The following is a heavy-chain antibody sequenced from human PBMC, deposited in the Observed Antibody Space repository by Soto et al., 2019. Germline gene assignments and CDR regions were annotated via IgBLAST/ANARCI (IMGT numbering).Heavy chain of an antibody. V-gene: IGHV3-73*02. D-gene: IGHD1-26*01. J-gene: IGHJ5*02. CDR1: GFTFSDIA. Sequence: EVQLVEAGGGLVQPGGSLKLSCAASGFTFSDIAMHWVRQASGKGLEWVGRIDRKTYNYATTYGASVKGRFTISRHDSKHTVHLQMNTLKSADTAMYYCINYSGRPSTRAALGQGTLVTVSS. CDR3: INYSGRPSTRAA. CDR2: IDRKTYNYAT.